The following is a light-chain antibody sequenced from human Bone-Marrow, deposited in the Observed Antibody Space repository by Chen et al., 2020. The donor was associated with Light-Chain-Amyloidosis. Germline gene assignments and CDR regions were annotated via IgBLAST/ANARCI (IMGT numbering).Light chain of an antibody. J-gene: IGLJ2*01. V-gene: IGLV3-25*03. CDR2: RDT. CDR1: DLPTKY. CDR3: QSADSSGTYEVI. Sequence: SYALPQPPSVSVSPGQTARITCSGDDLPTKYAYWYQQKPGQAPVLVIHRDTERPSGISERFSGSSSGTTATVTISGVQAEDEADYHGQSADSSGTYEVIFGGGTKLTVL.